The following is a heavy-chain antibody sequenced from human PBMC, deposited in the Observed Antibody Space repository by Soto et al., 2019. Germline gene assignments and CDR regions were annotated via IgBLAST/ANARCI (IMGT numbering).Heavy chain of an antibody. CDR1: GFTFSSYA. V-gene: IGHV3-23*01. D-gene: IGHD1-26*01. Sequence: SLRLSCAASGFTFSSYAMSWVRQAPGKGLEWVSAISGSGGSTYYADSVKGRFTISRDNSKNTLYLQMNSLRAEDTAVYYCADTYSGPRPAGYYGMDVWGQGTTVTVSS. CDR3: ADTYSGPRPAGYYGMDV. CDR2: ISGSGGST. J-gene: IGHJ6*02.